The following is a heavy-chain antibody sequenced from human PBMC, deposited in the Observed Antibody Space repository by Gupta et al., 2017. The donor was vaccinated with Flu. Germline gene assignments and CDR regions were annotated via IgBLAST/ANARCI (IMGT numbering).Heavy chain of an antibody. V-gene: IGHV4-31*03. CDR1: GGSISSDNYY. CDR3: ARDNGYGQVDY. CDR2: IYYSGST. J-gene: IGHJ4*02. Sequence: QVQLQESGPGLVNPSQTLSLTCTVSGGSISSDNYYWNWIRQHPGKGLEWIGYIYYSGSTYYNPSLQSRLTLSIDTSNNQFSLKLSSVTAADTAVYFCARDNGYGQVDYWGQGTLVTVSS. D-gene: IGHD5-12*01.